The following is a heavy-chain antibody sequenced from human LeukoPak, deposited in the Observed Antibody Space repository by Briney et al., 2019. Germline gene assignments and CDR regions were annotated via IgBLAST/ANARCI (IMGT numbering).Heavy chain of an antibody. V-gene: IGHV3-21*01. CDR3: ARDPTYYLRYGYFDY. D-gene: IGHD1-26*01. Sequence: PGGSLRLSCAASGFIFSNSAMNWVRQAPGKGLEWVSSINTGSSHIYYADSVKGRFTISRDNAKNSVYLQMNSLRAEDTAVYYCARDPTYYLRYGYFDYWGQGALVTVSS. CDR2: INTGSSHI. J-gene: IGHJ4*02. CDR1: GFIFSNSA.